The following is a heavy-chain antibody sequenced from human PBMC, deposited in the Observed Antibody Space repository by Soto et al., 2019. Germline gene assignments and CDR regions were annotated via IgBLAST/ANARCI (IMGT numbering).Heavy chain of an antibody. Sequence: DVQLVESGGGLVQPGRSLRLSCAASGFTFDDYAMHWVRQAPGKGLEWVSGISWNSGSIGYADSVKGRFTISRDNAKNSLYLQMNSLRAEDTALYYCAKDLGRDIVVVPAPNWFDPWGQGTLVTVSS. V-gene: IGHV3-9*01. CDR3: AKDLGRDIVVVPAPNWFDP. J-gene: IGHJ5*02. CDR1: GFTFDDYA. CDR2: ISWNSGSI. D-gene: IGHD2-2*01.